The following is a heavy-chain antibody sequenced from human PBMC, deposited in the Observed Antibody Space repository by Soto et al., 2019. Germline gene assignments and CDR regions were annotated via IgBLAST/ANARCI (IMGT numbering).Heavy chain of an antibody. CDR3: TTGTRGIQLWFAWYFDL. D-gene: IGHD5-18*01. CDR1: VFTFSNAW. J-gene: IGHJ2*01. Sequence: WGSLRLSCSASVFTFSNAWMSWFRQAPGKGLEWVGRIKSKTDGGTTDYAAPVKGRFTISRDDSKNTLYLQMNSLKTEDTAVYYCTTGTRGIQLWFAWYFDLWGRGTLVTVSS. V-gene: IGHV3-15*01. CDR2: IKSKTDGGTT.